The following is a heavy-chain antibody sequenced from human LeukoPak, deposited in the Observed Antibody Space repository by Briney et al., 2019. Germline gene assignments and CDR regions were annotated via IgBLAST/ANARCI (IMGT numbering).Heavy chain of an antibody. CDR1: GITLSELW. D-gene: IGHD6-19*01. CDR3: VGGYGWLPDY. J-gene: IGHJ4*02. Sequence: PGGSLRLSCAGYGITLSELWMTWVRQVPGKGLEWVANIKQDGSVKKYVDSVKGRFTISRDNAKNSVYLQMNSLRVDDTAVYYCVGGYGWLPDYWGQGALVTVSS. V-gene: IGHV3-7*04. CDR2: IKQDGSVK.